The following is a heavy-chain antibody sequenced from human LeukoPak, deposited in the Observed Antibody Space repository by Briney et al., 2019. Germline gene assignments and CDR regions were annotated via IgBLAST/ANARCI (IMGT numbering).Heavy chain of an antibody. CDR3: AKDTQPYDSSGYFDY. J-gene: IGHJ4*02. CDR1: GFTFDDYT. V-gene: IGHV3-43*01. CDR2: ISWDGGST. D-gene: IGHD3-22*01. Sequence: GGSLRLSCAASGFTFDDYTMHWVRQAPGKGLEWVSLISWDGGSTYYADSVKGRFTISRDNSKNSLYLQMNSLRTEDTALYYCAKDTQPYDSSGYFDYWGQGTLVTVSS.